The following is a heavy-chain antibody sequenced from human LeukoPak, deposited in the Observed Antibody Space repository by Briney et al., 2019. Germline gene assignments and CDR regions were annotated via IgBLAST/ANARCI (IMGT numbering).Heavy chain of an antibody. CDR3: ASSYYYGSGGNTSFDY. CDR2: IYYSGST. V-gene: IGHV4-59*01. J-gene: IGHJ4*02. Sequence: KSSETLSLTCTVSGGSISSYYWSWIRQPPGKGLEWIGYIYYSGSTNYNPSLKSRVTISVDTSKNQFSLKLSSVTAADTAVYYCASSYYYGSGGNTSFDYWGQGTLVTVSS. D-gene: IGHD3-10*01. CDR1: GGSISSYY.